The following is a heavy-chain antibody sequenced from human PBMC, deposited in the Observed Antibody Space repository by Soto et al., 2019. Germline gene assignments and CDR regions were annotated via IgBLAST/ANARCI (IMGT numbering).Heavy chain of an antibody. CDR1: GGSVSSGSYY. CDR2: IYNGGST. Sequence: TLSLTCTVSGGSVSSGSYYWSWIRQPPGKGLEWIGYIYNGGSTYYRPSLESRMHMSLDATRNHYSLRLTSVTAADTAVYFCARAPVGLDTISYFDYWGQGKLVTVSA. J-gene: IGHJ4*02. CDR3: ARAPVGLDTISYFDY. V-gene: IGHV4-30-2*05. D-gene: IGHD3-3*01.